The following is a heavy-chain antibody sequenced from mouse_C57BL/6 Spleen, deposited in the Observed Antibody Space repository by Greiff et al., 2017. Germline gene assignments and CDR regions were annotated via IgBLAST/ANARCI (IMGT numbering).Heavy chain of an antibody. CDR2: INPYNGGT. Sequence: EVKLVESGPVLVKPGASVKMSCKASGYTFTDYYMNWVKQSHGKSLEWIGVINPYNGGTSYNQKFKGKATLTVDKSSSTAYMELNSLTSEDSAVYYCARSYDYDSFDYWGQGTTLTVSS. D-gene: IGHD2-4*01. CDR1: GYTFTDYY. V-gene: IGHV1-19*01. J-gene: IGHJ2*01. CDR3: ARSYDYDSFDY.